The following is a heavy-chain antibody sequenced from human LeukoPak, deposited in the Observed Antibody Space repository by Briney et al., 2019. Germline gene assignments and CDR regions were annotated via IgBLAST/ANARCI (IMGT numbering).Heavy chain of an antibody. CDR2: INSDGSST. Sequence: PGGSLRLSCAASGFTFSSYWMHWVRQAPGKGLVWVSRINSDGSSTTYADSVKGRFAIPRDNAKNTLFLQMNSLSPEDTAVYYCARDRSIEDAFDIWGQGTMVTVSS. D-gene: IGHD3-3*02. V-gene: IGHV3-74*03. CDR1: GFTFSSYW. CDR3: ARDRSIEDAFDI. J-gene: IGHJ3*02.